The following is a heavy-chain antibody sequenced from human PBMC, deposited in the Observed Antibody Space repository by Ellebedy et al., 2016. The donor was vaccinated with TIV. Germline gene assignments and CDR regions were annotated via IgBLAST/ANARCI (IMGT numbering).Heavy chain of an antibody. V-gene: IGHV3-53*01. CDR1: VFTVSSNY. CDR2: IYSGGST. J-gene: IGHJ4*02. Sequence: GESLKISXAASVFTVSSNYMSWVRQAPGKGLEWVSVIYSGGSTYYADSVKGRFTISRDNSKNTLYLQMNSLRAEDTAVYYCARVGDDYGDYYFDYWGQGTLVTVSS. CDR3: ARVGDDYGDYYFDY. D-gene: IGHD4-17*01.